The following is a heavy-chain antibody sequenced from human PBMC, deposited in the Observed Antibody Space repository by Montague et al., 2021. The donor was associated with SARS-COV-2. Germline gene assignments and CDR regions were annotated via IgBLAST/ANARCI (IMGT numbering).Heavy chain of an antibody. CDR3: ARGSVGGYYFDY. V-gene: IGHV3-33*01. D-gene: IGHD1-26*01. Sequence: SLRLSCAASGFIFSSYGMHWVRQAPSKGLEWVAHIWYDGSNENYVDSVKGRFTISRDNFKNTLYLQMNSLRAEDTAIYYCARGSVGGYYFDYWGQGTLVTVSS. CDR1: GFIFSSYG. J-gene: IGHJ4*02. CDR2: IWYDGSNE.